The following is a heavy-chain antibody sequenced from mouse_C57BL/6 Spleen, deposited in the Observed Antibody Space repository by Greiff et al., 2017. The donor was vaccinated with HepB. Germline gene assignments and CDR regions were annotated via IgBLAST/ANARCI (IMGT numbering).Heavy chain of an antibody. CDR2: IYPGDGDT. CDR3: ARRFYYDYGGYFDV. D-gene: IGHD2-4*01. Sequence: QVQLKESGAELVKPGASVKISCKASGYAFSSYWMNWVKQRPGKGLEWIGQIYPGDGDTNYNGKFKGKATLTADKSSSTAYMQLSSLPSEDSAVYFCARRFYYDYGGYFDVWGTGTTVTVSS. J-gene: IGHJ1*03. CDR1: GYAFSSYW. V-gene: IGHV1-80*01.